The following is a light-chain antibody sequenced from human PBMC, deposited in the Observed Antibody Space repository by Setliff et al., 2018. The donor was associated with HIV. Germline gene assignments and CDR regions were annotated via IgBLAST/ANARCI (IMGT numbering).Light chain of an antibody. CDR3: FSYAGGDTWI. J-gene: IGLJ2*01. V-gene: IGLV2-23*02. CDR1: SSDIGDYES. CDR2: DVT. Sequence: QSALTQPASVSGSPGQSITISCTGSSSDIGDYESVSWYQQPPGEVPKLMIYDVTKRPSGVSNRFSASKSGNTASLTISGLQAEDEAHYYCFSYAGGDTWIFGGGTKVTV.